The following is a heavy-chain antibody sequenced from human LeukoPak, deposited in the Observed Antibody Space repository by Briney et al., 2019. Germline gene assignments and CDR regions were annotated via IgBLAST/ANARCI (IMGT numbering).Heavy chain of an antibody. Sequence: RRASVKVSCKVSGYTLNELSIHWVRQAAGKGLEWMGGFDPEYGETVYAQKFQGRVTMAEDTSTDTAYMELRSLRSEDTAVYYCAPLDFWVPSTWGQGTLVTVSS. CDR3: APLDFWVPST. CDR2: FDPEYGET. J-gene: IGHJ5*02. D-gene: IGHD3-3*01. V-gene: IGHV1-24*01. CDR1: GYTLNELS.